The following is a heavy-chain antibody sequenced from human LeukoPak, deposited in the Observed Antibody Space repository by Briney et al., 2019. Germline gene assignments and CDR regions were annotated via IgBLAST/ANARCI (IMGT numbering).Heavy chain of an antibody. V-gene: IGHV1-18*01. CDR3: ARDRLTLAYSSSWSLFDY. CDR2: ISAYNGNT. Sequence: ASVKVSCKASGYTFTSYGISWVRQAPGQGLEWMGWISAYNGNTNYAQKLQGRVTMATDTSTSTAYMELRSLRSDDTAVYYCARDRLTLAYSSSWSLFDYCGQGTLVTVSS. J-gene: IGHJ4*02. D-gene: IGHD6-13*01. CDR1: GYTFTSYG.